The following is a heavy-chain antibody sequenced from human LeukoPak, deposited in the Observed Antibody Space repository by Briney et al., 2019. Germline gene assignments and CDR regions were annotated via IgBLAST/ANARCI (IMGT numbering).Heavy chain of an antibody. V-gene: IGHV3-48*01. Sequence: GGSLRLSCAASGFTFSSYSMNWVRQAPGKGLEWVSYISSSSSTIYYADSVKGRFTISRDNAKNSLYLQMNSLRVEDSAMYYCVKRLTLGDLSIKGAFALWGQGTMVTVAS. J-gene: IGHJ3*01. CDR3: VKRLTLGDLSIKGAFAL. CDR2: ISSSSSTI. CDR1: GFTFSSYS. D-gene: IGHD3-16*02.